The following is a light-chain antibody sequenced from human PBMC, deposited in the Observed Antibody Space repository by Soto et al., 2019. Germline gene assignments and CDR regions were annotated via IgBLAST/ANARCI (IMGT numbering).Light chain of an antibody. CDR1: QSVSSD. CDR2: DAS. V-gene: IGKV3-11*01. CDR3: QQRSNWIT. J-gene: IGKJ5*01. Sequence: EIVMTQSPATLSVSPGERATLSCRASQSVSSDLAWYQQKPGQAPRLLIYDASNRATGIPARFSGSGSGTDFTLTISSLEPEDFAVYHCQQRSNWITFGQGTRLE.